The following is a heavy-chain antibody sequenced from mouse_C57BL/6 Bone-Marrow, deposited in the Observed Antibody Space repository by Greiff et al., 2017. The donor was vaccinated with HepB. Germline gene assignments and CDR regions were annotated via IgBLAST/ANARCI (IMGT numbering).Heavy chain of an antibody. D-gene: IGHD1-1*01. V-gene: IGHV5-6*01. CDR1: GFTFSSYG. Sequence: EVQLVESGGDLVKPGGSLKLSCAASGFTFSSYGMSWVRQTPDKRLEWVATISSGGSYTYYPDSVKGRFTISRDNAKNTLYLQMSSLKSEDTAMYYCARHEDYGSSYYFDYWGQGTTLTVSS. CDR3: ARHEDYGSSYYFDY. CDR2: ISSGGSYT. J-gene: IGHJ2*01.